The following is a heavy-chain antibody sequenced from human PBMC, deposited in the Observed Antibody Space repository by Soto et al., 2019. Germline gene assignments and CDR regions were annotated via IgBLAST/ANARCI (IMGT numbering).Heavy chain of an antibody. Sequence: PSETLSLTCTVSGGSISSTYYYWGWIRQSPAKGLEWIATVYHTGSTYYNPSLKSRVTISVDTSKNQFSVILSSMTAADTAVYYCASSRYCSGGTCYLAFDYWGQGTLVTVSS. CDR2: VYHTGST. D-gene: IGHD2-15*01. CDR3: ASSRYCSGGTCYLAFDY. V-gene: IGHV4-39*01. J-gene: IGHJ4*02. CDR1: GGSISSTYYY.